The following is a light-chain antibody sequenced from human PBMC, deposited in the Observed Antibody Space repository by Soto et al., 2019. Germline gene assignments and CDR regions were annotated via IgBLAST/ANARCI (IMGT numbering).Light chain of an antibody. CDR1: QSISNH. J-gene: IGKJ5*01. Sequence: DIQMTQSPSSLSASVGDRVIITCRASQSISNHLNWYQQKPGKAPKLLIYAASTLQSGVPSRFSGSGSGTDFTLTISSLQPEDFATYYCQQLNSYPITFGQGTRLEIK. V-gene: IGKV1-17*01. CDR3: QQLNSYPIT. CDR2: AAS.